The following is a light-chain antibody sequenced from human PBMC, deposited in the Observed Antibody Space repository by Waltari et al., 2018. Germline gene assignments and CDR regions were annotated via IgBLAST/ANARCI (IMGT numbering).Light chain of an antibody. J-gene: IGKJ1*01. CDR3: QQYYTYWT. V-gene: IGKV1-5*03. Sequence: DIQMTQSPSTLAASVGDRVTITCRASQTIITWLAWYQQKPGKAPKLLISKASSLESGVPSRFSGSGAGTEFSLTISSLQPDDSATYYCQQYYTYWTFGQGTKVDIK. CDR2: KAS. CDR1: QTIITW.